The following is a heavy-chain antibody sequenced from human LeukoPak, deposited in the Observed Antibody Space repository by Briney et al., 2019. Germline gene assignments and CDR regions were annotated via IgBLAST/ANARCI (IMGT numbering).Heavy chain of an antibody. D-gene: IGHD5/OR15-5a*01. Sequence: PGGSLRLSCAASGFIFSSYSMSWVRQAPGKGLEWVSSISSSSTYIHYADSVKGRFTISRDNAQNSLYLQMNSLRAEDTAVYYCARVSVSSAFGIWGQGTMVTVSS. CDR3: ARVSVSSAFGI. J-gene: IGHJ3*02. V-gene: IGHV3-21*01. CDR2: ISSSSTYI. CDR1: GFIFSSYS.